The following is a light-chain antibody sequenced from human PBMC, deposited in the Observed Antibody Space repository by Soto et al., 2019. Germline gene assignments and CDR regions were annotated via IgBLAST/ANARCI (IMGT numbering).Light chain of an antibody. CDR3: CSYAGSYTVL. CDR2: DVS. V-gene: IGLV2-11*01. CDR1: SSDVGGYND. J-gene: IGLJ2*01. Sequence: QSALTQPRSVSGSPGQSVTISCTGTSSDVGGYNDVSWYQQHPGKAPKLMIYDVSKRPSGVPDRFSGSKSGNTASLTISGLQADDEADYYCCSYAGSYTVLFGGGTKLTVL.